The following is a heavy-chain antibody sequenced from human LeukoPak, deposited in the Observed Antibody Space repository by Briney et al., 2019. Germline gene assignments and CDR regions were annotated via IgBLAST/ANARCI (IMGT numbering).Heavy chain of an antibody. CDR3: ARDRIVVVVAGFDY. D-gene: IGHD2-15*01. CDR2: IYYSGST. V-gene: IGHV4-39*07. J-gene: IGHJ4*02. CDR1: GGSIISSSYY. Sequence: SETLSLTCTVSGGSIISSSYYWGWIRQPPGKGLEWIGSIYYSGSTYYNPSLKSRVTISVDTSKNQFSLKLSSVTAADTAVYYCARDRIVVVVAGFDYWGQGTLVTVSS.